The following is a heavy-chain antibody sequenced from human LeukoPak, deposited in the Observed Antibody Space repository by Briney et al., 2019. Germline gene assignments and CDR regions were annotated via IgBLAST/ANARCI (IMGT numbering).Heavy chain of an antibody. D-gene: IGHD6-13*01. CDR2: IYASGTT. J-gene: IGHJ4*02. V-gene: IGHV4-4*07. CDR3: ARNGAAGTDY. Sequence: TSETLSLTCTVSGGSISSYYWSWIRQPAGKGLEWIGRIYASGTTNYNPSLKSRVTISVDTSKNQFSLKLSSVTAADTAVYYCARNGAAGTDYWGQGTLVTVSS. CDR1: GGSISSYY.